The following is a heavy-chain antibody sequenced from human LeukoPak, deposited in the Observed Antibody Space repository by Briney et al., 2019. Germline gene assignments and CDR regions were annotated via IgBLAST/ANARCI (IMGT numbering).Heavy chain of an antibody. D-gene: IGHD3-10*01. CDR2: VNHSGST. J-gene: IGHJ4*02. CDR3: ARGVYYGSWSYN. V-gene: IGHV4-34*01. Sequence: SGTLSLTRTVSGESFSGYYCTWIRQPPGKGLEWIAEVNHSGSTNYNPSLKSVVTISLDTSKNQFLLKLSSVTAADTAVYYCARGVYYGSWSYNWGQGTLVTVSS. CDR1: GESFSGYY.